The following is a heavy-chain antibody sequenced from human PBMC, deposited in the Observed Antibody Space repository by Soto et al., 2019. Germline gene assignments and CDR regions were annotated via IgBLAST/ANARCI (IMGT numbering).Heavy chain of an antibody. J-gene: IGHJ4*02. CDR2: MSYDGTNE. D-gene: IGHD6-19*01. CDR1: GFTFSSHG. Sequence: PGGSLRLSCAASGFTFSSHGMHWVRQAPGKGLEWVAVMSYDGTNEYYADSVKGRFTISRDNSKSTVYLQMNSLTPEDTALYYCARKWGTYSSASLDYWGLGTLVTVSS. V-gene: IGHV3-30*19. CDR3: ARKWGTYSSASLDY.